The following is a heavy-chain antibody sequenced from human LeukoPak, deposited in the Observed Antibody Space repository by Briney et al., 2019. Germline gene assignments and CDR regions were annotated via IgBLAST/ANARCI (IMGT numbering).Heavy chain of an antibody. CDR1: GFTFSSYT. CDR2: ISYDGSRK. D-gene: IGHD4-17*01. J-gene: IGHJ4*02. CDR3: ARDGPYGDLRYYFDY. V-gene: IGHV3-30-3*01. Sequence: GGSLRLSCAVSGFTFSSYTMHWVRQAPGKGLEWVAFISYDGSRKYYADSVKGRFTISRGNSKNTLYLQMNSLRGEDTAVYYCARDGPYGDLRYYFDYWGQGTLVTVSS.